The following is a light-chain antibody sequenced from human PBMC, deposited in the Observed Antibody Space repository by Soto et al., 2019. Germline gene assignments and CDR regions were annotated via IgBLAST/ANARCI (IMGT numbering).Light chain of an antibody. CDR3: QQYGSSPPEFT. J-gene: IGKJ3*01. Sequence: EIVLTQSPGTLSLSPGERATLSCRASQSVSSSYLAWYQQKPGQAPRLLIYGSSSRAPGIPDRFSGSESGTDFNNAISRLEPDDFAVYYSQQYGSSPPEFTFGPGTKVAI. V-gene: IGKV3-20*01. CDR2: GSS. CDR1: QSVSSSY.